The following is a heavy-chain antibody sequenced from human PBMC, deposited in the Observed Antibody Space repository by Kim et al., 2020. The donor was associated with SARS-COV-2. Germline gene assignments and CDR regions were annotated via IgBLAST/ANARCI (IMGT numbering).Heavy chain of an antibody. CDR2: ISWDGGST. CDR3: ASLHWGMDV. V-gene: IGHV3-43*01. Sequence: GGSLRLSCAASGFTFDDYTMHWVRQAPGKGLEWVSLISWDGGSTYYADSVKGRFTISRDNSKNSLYLQMNSLRTEDTALYYCASLHWGMDVWGQGTTVT. D-gene: IGHD1-1*01. CDR1: GFTFDDYT. J-gene: IGHJ6*02.